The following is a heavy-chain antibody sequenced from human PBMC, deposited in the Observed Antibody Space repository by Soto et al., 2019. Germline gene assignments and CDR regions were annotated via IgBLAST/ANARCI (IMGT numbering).Heavy chain of an antibody. D-gene: IGHD2-2*01. Sequence: QVQLVQSGAEVKKPESSVKVSCKASGGTFVRHVISWVRQAPGQGPEWMGKINPLSGIPNYAQKFQDRVTFAADTDSSTAYMELRSLRSDDTAVYYCATPACAATWCSPSHNLDHWGQGTLVTVSS. CDR2: INPLSGIP. J-gene: IGHJ4*02. CDR1: GGTFVRHV. CDR3: ATPACAATWCSPSHNLDH. V-gene: IGHV1-69*09.